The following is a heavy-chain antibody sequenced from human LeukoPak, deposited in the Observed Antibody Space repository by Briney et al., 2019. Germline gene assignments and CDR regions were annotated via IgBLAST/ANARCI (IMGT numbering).Heavy chain of an antibody. CDR3: ASDNWGSGSYYNGLPMDV. Sequence: GRSLRLSCAASGFTFSSYAMHWVRQAPGKGLEWVAVISYDGSNKYYADSVKGRFTISRDNSKNTLYLQMNSLRAEDTVVYYCASDNWGSGSYYNGLPMDVWGQGTTVTVSS. J-gene: IGHJ6*02. V-gene: IGHV3-30-3*01. CDR1: GFTFSSYA. CDR2: ISYDGSNK. D-gene: IGHD3-10*01.